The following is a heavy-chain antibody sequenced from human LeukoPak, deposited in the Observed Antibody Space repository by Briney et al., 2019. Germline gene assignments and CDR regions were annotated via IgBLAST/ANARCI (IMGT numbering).Heavy chain of an antibody. V-gene: IGHV3-53*04. CDR3: ARARWGYDPPYYGMDV. Sequence: GGSLRLSCAASGFTFSSNAMNWVRQAPGKGLEWVSVIYSGGSTYYADSVKGRFTISRHNSKNTLYLQMNSLRAEDTAVYYCARARWGYDPPYYGMDVWGQGTTVTVSS. CDR2: IYSGGST. J-gene: IGHJ6*02. CDR1: GFTFSSNA. D-gene: IGHD5-12*01.